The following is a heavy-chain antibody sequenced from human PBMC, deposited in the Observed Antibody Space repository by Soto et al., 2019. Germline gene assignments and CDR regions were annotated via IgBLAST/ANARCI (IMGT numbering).Heavy chain of an antibody. Sequence: SETLSLTCAVYGGSFSGYYWSWIRQPPGKGLEWIGGINHSGSTNYNPSLKSRVTISVDTSKNQFSLKLSSVTAADTAVYYCARGGIAAAGLIRTYYFDYWGQGTLVTVSS. CDR3: ARGGIAAAGLIRTYYFDY. D-gene: IGHD6-13*01. V-gene: IGHV4-34*01. CDR1: GGSFSGYY. J-gene: IGHJ4*02. CDR2: INHSGST.